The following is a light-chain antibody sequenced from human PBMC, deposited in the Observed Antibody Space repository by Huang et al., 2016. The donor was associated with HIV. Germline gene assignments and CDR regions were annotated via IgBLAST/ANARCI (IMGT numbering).Light chain of an antibody. CDR2: GAS. CDR3: QQYNNWPKVFT. CDR1: QSVSSN. J-gene: IGKJ3*01. Sequence: EIVMTQSPATLSVSPGERATLSCRASQSVSSNLAWYQQNHGQGPRLLIYGASTRATVIPARFSGSGSGTKFTLTISSLQSEEFAVYYCQQYNNWPKVFTFGPGTKVDIK. V-gene: IGKV3-15*01.